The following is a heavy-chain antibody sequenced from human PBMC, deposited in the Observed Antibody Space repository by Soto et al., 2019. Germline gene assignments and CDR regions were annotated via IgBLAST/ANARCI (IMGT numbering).Heavy chain of an antibody. J-gene: IGHJ4*02. CDR2: ISYDGSNK. Sequence: QVQLVESGGGVVQPGRSLRLSCAASGFTFSSYGMHWVRQAPGKGLEWVAVISYDGSNKYYADSVKGRFTISRDNSKNTLYLQMNSLRAVDTAVYYCAKDQDSSGWHPPYDYWGQGTLVTVSS. CDR1: GFTFSSYG. D-gene: IGHD6-19*01. CDR3: AKDQDSSGWHPPYDY. V-gene: IGHV3-30*18.